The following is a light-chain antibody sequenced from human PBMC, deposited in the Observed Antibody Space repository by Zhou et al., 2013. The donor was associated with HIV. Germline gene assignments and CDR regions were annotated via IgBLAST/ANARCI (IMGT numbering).Light chain of an antibody. CDR3: QQRSNWPPLFT. V-gene: IGKV3D-20*02. Sequence: EIVLTQSPGTLSLSPGERATLSCRASQSVSSRYLAWYQQRPGQAPRVLIYDTSSRATGIPDRFSGSGSGTDFTLTISSLEPEDFAVYYCQQRSNWPPLFTFGPGTKVDIK. CDR1: QSVSSRY. CDR2: DTS. J-gene: IGKJ3*01.